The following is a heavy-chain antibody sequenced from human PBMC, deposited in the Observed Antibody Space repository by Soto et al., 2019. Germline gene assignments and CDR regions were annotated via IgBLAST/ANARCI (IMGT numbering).Heavy chain of an antibody. CDR3: AKDQVVRGPSLHYYYGMDV. CDR2: IRGSGGST. Sequence: PGGSLRLSCAASGFTFSSYAMSWVRQAPGKGLEWVSAIRGSGGSTYYADSVKGRFTISRDNSKNTLYLQMNSLRAEDTAVYYCAKDQVVRGPSLHYYYGMDVWGQGTTVTVSS. J-gene: IGHJ6*02. V-gene: IGHV3-23*01. CDR1: GFTFSSYA. D-gene: IGHD3-10*01.